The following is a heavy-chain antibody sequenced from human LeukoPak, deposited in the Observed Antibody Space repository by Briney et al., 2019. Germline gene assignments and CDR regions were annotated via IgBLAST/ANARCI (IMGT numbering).Heavy chain of an antibody. CDR1: GFTFSSNY. CDR3: ARDTPISTIDY. Sequence: GGSLRLSCAASGFTFSSNYMSWVRQAPGKGLEWVSVIYSGGSTYYADSVKGRFTISRDNSKNTLYLQMNSLRAEDTAVYYCARDTPISTIDYWGQGTLVTVSS. D-gene: IGHD2-2*02. V-gene: IGHV3-66*02. J-gene: IGHJ4*02. CDR2: IYSGGST.